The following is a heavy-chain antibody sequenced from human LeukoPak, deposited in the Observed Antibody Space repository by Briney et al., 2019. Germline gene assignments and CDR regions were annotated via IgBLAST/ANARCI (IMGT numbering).Heavy chain of an antibody. CDR2: IYYSGST. CDR3: ARDRSTDYFDY. Sequence: SETLSLTCTVSGGSISSYYWSWIRQPPGKGLEWIGYIYYSGSTNYDPFLKSRVTISVDTSKNQFSLKLSSVTAADTAVYYCARDRSTDYFDYWGQGTLVTVSS. D-gene: IGHD2-21*02. CDR1: GGSISSYY. J-gene: IGHJ4*02. V-gene: IGHV4-59*01.